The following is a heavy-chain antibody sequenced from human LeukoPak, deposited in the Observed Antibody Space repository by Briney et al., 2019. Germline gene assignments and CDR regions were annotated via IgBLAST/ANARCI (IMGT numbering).Heavy chain of an antibody. CDR3: AKDRGYSYGSLPDY. J-gene: IGHJ4*02. V-gene: IGHV3-30*18. Sequence: PAGGSLRLSCAASGFTFSSYGMHWVRQAPGKGLEWVAVISYDGSNKYYADSVKGRFTISRDNSKNTLYLQMNSLRAEDTAVYYCAKDRGYSYGSLPDYWGQGTLVTVSS. CDR2: ISYDGSNK. CDR1: GFTFSSYG. D-gene: IGHD5-18*01.